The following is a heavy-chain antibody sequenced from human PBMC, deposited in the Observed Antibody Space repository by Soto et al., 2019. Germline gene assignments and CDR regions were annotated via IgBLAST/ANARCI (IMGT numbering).Heavy chain of an antibody. J-gene: IGHJ4*02. D-gene: IGHD3-10*01. V-gene: IGHV3-49*03. Sequence: PGGSLRLSCTASGFTFGDYAMSWFRQAPGKGLEWVGFIRSKAYGGTTQYAASVKGRFAILRDDSENLVYLQMNDLKTEDTAVYYCVRDSGRGFYFDYWGQGAQVTVSS. CDR2: IRSKAYGGTT. CDR3: VRDSGRGFYFDY. CDR1: GFTFGDYA.